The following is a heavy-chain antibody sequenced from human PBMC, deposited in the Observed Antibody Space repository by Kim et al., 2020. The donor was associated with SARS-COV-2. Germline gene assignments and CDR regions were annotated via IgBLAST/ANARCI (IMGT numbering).Heavy chain of an antibody. D-gene: IGHD4-17*01. CDR3: ASGAGTPMTTVVI. CDR2: IVPIFGTA. CDR1: GGTFSSYA. V-gene: IGHV1-69*13. Sequence: SVKVSCKASGGTFSSYAISWVRQAPGQGLEWMGGIVPIFGTANYAQKFQGRVTITADESTSTAYMELSSLRSEDTAVYYCASGAGTPMTTVVIWGQGTLVTVSS. J-gene: IGHJ4*02.